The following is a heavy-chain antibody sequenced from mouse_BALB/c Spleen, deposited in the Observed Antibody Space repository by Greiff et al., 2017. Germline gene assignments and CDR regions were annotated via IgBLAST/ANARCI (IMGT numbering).Heavy chain of an antibody. CDR3: ARDFTTATDY. CDR1: GYTFTSYW. CDR2: INPSNGRT. Sequence: VQLQQSGAELVKPGASVKLSCKASGYTFTSYWMHWVKQRPGQGLEWIGEINPSNGRTNYNEKFKSKATLTVDKSSSTAYMQLSSLTSEDSAVYYCARDFTTATDYWGQGTTLTVSS. J-gene: IGHJ2*01. V-gene: IGHV1S81*02. D-gene: IGHD1-2*01.